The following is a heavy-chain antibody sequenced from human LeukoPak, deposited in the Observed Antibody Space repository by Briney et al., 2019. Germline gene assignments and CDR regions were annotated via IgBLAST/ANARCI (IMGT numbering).Heavy chain of an antibody. CDR1: GFTFSSYG. Sequence: GGSLRLSCAASGFTFSSYGMSWVRQAPGKGLEWVSSISSSSSYIYYADSVKGRFTISRDNAKNSLYLQMNSLRAEDTAVYSCARSSANLIFHDSGYFDYWGQGTLLTVSS. CDR3: ARSSANLIFHDSGYFDY. J-gene: IGHJ4*02. D-gene: IGHD3-22*01. V-gene: IGHV3-21*01. CDR2: ISSSSSYI.